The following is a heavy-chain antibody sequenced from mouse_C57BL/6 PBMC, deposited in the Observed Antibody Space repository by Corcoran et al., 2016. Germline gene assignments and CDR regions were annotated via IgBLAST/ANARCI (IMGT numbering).Heavy chain of an antibody. CDR1: GYTFTDYY. V-gene: IGHV1-26*01. CDR3: ARVTTVVATRPLYYYAMDY. J-gene: IGHJ4*01. Sequence: EVQLQQSEPELVKPGASVKISCKASGYTFTDYYMNWVKQSHGKSLEWIGDINPNNGGTSYNQKFKGKATLTVDKSSSTAYMELRSLTSEDSAVYYCARVTTVVATRPLYYYAMDYWGQGTSVTVSS. D-gene: IGHD1-1*01. CDR2: INPNNGGT.